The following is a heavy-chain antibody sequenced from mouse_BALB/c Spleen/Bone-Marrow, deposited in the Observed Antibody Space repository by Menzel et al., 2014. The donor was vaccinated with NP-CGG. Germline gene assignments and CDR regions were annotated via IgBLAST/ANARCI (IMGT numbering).Heavy chain of an antibody. D-gene: IGHD1-1*01. CDR2: VYPGNNDT. CDR1: GYTFTSFW. J-gene: IGHJ1*01. CDR3: TRYFYGGRDWYFDV. Sequence: EVQGVESGTVLARPGASVKMSCKASGYTFTSFWMHWVKQRPGQGLEWIGAVYPGNNDTNHNQNFKGKAKLTAVTSTSTAYMEFSSLTNEDSAVYYCTRYFYGGRDWYFDVWGAGTTVTVSS. V-gene: IGHV1-5*01.